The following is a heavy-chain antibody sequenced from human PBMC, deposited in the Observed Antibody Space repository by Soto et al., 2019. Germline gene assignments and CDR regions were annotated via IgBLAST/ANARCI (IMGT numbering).Heavy chain of an antibody. Sequence: QVQLVQSGAEVKKPGSSVKVSCKASGGTFSSYAISWVRQAPGQGLEWMGGIIPIFGTANYAQKFQGRVTITADESRSTAYMELRSLRSEDTAGYYCARSAAAAAGTFYWFDPWGQGTLVTVSS. D-gene: IGHD6-25*01. CDR2: IIPIFGTA. J-gene: IGHJ5*02. V-gene: IGHV1-69*12. CDR3: ARSAAAAAGTFYWFDP. CDR1: GGTFSSYA.